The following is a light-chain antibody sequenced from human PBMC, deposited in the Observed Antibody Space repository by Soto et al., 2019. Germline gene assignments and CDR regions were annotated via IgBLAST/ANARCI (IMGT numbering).Light chain of an antibody. V-gene: IGKV3-20*01. J-gene: IGKJ2*01. Sequence: EIVLTQSPGTLSLSPGERATLSCRASQSVSSSYLAWYQQKPGQAPRLLIYGASSRATGIPDRFSGSGSGTDFTLTSSRLEPEVFAVYYSQQYGSSPYTFGQGTKLEI. CDR1: QSVSSSY. CDR2: GAS. CDR3: QQYGSSPYT.